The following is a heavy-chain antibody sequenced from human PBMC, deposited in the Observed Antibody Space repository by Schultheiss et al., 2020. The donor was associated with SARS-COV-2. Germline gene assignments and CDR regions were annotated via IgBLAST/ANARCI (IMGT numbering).Heavy chain of an antibody. CDR1: GGSFSGYY. CDR3: ARGVGYCSGGSCYYFDY. J-gene: IGHJ4*02. CDR2: INHSGST. Sequence: SETLSLTCAVYGGSFSGYYWSWIRQPPGKGLEWIGEINHSGSTNYNPSLKSRVTISVDTSKNQFSLKLSSVTAADTAVYYCARGVGYCSGGSCYYFDYWGQGTLVTVSS. V-gene: IGHV4-34*01. D-gene: IGHD2-15*01.